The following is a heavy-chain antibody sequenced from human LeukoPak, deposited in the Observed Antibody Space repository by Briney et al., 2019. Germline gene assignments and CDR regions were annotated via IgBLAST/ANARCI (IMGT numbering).Heavy chain of an antibody. J-gene: IGHJ4*02. CDR3: AKGWDVDTAIDY. Sequence: GGSLRLSCAASGFTFNSYGMHWVRQAPGKGLEWVAFIRYDGSNKYYADSVKGRLTISRDNSKNTLYLQMNSLRAEDTAVYYCAKGWDVDTAIDYWGQGTLVTVSS. V-gene: IGHV3-30*02. CDR2: IRYDGSNK. D-gene: IGHD5-18*01. CDR1: GFTFNSYG.